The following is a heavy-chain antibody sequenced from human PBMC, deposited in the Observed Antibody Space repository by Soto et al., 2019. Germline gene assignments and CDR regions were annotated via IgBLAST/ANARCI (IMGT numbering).Heavy chain of an antibody. CDR2: IYWDDDK. Sequence: SGPTLMNDTQTLRLTCTFWGFSLTSSGVGVGWIRQPPGKALEWLALIYWDDDKIYTPSLKTRLTITKDTSKNQVVLAMTNMDPVDTATYYCAHSSRDGYVQLAFFDYWGQGALVTVSS. J-gene: IGHJ4*02. CDR1: GFSLTSSGVG. V-gene: IGHV2-5*02. CDR3: AHSSRDGYVQLAFFDY. D-gene: IGHD5-18*01.